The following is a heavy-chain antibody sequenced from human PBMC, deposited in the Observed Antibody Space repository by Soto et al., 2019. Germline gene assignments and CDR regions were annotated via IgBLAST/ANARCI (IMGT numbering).Heavy chain of an antibody. CDR3: ARRWGYTFDY. V-gene: IGHV4-59*08. J-gene: IGHJ4*02. Sequence: QVQLQESGPGLVKPSETLSLTCTVSGGSISSDYWSWMRQPPGKGLEWIGYIYYSGSTNYNPSLKSRVTISVDTSKNQFSLKLSSVTAADTAVYYCARRWGYTFDYWGQGTLVTVSS. CDR2: IYYSGST. D-gene: IGHD5-12*01. CDR1: GGSISSDY.